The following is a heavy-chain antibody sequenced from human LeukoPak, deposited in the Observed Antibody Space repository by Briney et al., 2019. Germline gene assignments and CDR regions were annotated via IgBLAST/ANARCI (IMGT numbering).Heavy chain of an antibody. CDR2: IYYSGRT. J-gene: IGHJ4*02. CDR3: APVLVYYDSSGHPN. Sequence: SETLSLTCTVSGGSNISSSYYWGWIRQPPGKGLEWIGSIYYSGRTYYNPSLKSRVTISVDTSKNQFSLKLSSVTAADTAVYYCAPVLVYYDSSGHPNWGQGTLVTVSS. V-gene: IGHV4-39*01. CDR1: GGSNISSSYY. D-gene: IGHD3-22*01.